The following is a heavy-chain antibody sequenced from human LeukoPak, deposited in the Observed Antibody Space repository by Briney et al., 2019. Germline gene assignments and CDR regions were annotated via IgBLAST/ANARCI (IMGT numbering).Heavy chain of an antibody. Sequence: PSETLSLTCTVSGGSISSTSYYWGWIRQPPGKGLEWIGSIHYSGSTYYNPSLKSRVTISVDTSKNQFSLKLSSVTAADTAVYYCARARNEYYFDYWGQGTLVTVSS. CDR3: ARARNEYYFDY. CDR2: IHYSGST. D-gene: IGHD2-8*01. V-gene: IGHV4-39*07. CDR1: GGSISSTSYY. J-gene: IGHJ4*02.